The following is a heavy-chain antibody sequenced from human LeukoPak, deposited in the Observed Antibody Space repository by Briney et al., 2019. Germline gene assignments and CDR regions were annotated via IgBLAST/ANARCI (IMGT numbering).Heavy chain of an antibody. J-gene: IGHJ5*02. CDR1: GYTFTGYY. V-gene: IGHV1-2*02. D-gene: IGHD5-12*01. CDR3: AGLRAYIVEGSGSWFDP. CDR2: INPNSGGT. Sequence: ASVEVSCKASGYTFTGYYMHWVRQAPGQGLEWMGWINPNSGGTNYAQKFQGRVTMTRDTSISTAYMELSRLRSDDTAVYYCAGLRAYIVEGSGSWFDPWGQGTLVTVSS.